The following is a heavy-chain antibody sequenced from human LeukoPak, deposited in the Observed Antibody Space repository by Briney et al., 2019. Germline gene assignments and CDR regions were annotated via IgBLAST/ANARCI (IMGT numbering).Heavy chain of an antibody. V-gene: IGHV3-74*01. Sequence: GGSLRLSCAASGFTFSTYWMHWVRQAPGKGLVWVSLINSDGSSTNYADSVKGRFTIYRDNAKNTLYLQMNSLRAEDKAVYYCARDYGYAFDVWGQGTMVTVSS. J-gene: IGHJ3*01. CDR2: INSDGSST. CDR3: ARDYGYAFDV. D-gene: IGHD4-17*01. CDR1: GFTFSTYW.